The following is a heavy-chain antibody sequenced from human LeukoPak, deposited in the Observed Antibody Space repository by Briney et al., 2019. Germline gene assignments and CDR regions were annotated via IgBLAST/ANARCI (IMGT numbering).Heavy chain of an antibody. V-gene: IGHV3-74*01. CDR1: GFTFSSYW. D-gene: IGHD3-10*01. J-gene: IGHJ4*02. Sequence: GGSLRLSCGASGFTFSSYWMHWVRQAPGKGLVWVSRINNDGSSTIYADSVRGRFTISRDNAKNTLYLQMNGLRAEDTSVYFRARGSYPYYFDYWGQGTLVTVSS. CDR3: ARGSYPYYFDY. CDR2: INNDGSST.